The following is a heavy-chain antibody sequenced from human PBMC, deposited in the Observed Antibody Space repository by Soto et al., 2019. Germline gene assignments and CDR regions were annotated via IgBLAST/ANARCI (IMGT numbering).Heavy chain of an antibody. Sequence: PGGSLRLSCAASGFTFSSYGMHWVRQAPGKGLEWVAVIWYDGSNKYYADSVKGRFTISRDNSKNTLYLQMNSLRAEDTAVYYCARTTVVTAYYGMDVWGQGTTVTVSS. D-gene: IGHD4-17*01. CDR3: ARTTVVTAYYGMDV. CDR2: IWYDGSNK. CDR1: GFTFSSYG. V-gene: IGHV3-33*01. J-gene: IGHJ6*02.